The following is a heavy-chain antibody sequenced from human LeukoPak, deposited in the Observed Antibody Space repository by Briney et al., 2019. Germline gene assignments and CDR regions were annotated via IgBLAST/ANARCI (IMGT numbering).Heavy chain of an antibody. CDR1: GFIVSGNH. D-gene: IGHD1-14*01. CDR3: ERPGSRTLDS. CDR2: VYSVGAT. J-gene: IGHJ4*02. V-gene: IGHV3-66*01. Sequence: QPGGSLRLSCAASGFIVSGNHMNWVRLAPGKGLEWVSIVYSVGATYYEDSVKGRFTISRDDSKNIVYLQMNNLRSEDTAVCATERPGSRTLDSWGQGTLVTVSS.